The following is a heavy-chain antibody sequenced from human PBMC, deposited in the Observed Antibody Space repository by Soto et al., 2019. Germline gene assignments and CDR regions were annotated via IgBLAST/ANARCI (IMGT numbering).Heavy chain of an antibody. CDR2: ISGSGGST. Sequence: EVQLLESGGGLVQPGGSLRLSCAASGFTFSSYAMSWVRQAPGKGLEWVSAISGSGGSTYYADSVKGRFTISRDNSKNTLYLQMNSLRAEDTAVYYCAKGDRNFGWQLVPYYYYYYGMDVWGQGTTVTVSS. CDR3: AKGDRNFGWQLVPYYYYYYGMDV. CDR1: GFTFSSYA. D-gene: IGHD6-6*01. J-gene: IGHJ6*02. V-gene: IGHV3-23*01.